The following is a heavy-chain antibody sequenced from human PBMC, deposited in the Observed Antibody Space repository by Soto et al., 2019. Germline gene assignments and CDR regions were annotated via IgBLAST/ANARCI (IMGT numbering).Heavy chain of an antibody. CDR3: ARDRGYGDYVERETYYFDY. J-gene: IGHJ4*02. V-gene: IGHV4-4*02. D-gene: IGHD4-17*01. Sequence: QVQLQESGPGLVKPSGTLSLTCAVSGGSISSSNWWSWVRQPPGKGLEWIGEIYHSGSTNYNPSLKMRVTISVDKSKNPFSLKLSSVTAADTAVYYCARDRGYGDYVERETYYFDYWGQGTLVTVSS. CDR2: IYHSGST. CDR1: GGSISSSNW.